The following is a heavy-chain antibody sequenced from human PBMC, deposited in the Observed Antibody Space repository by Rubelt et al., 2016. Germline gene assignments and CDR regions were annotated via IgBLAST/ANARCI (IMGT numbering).Heavy chain of an antibody. CDR1: GFTFSSYA. Sequence: QLVESGGGLVKPGGSLRLSCSASGFTFSSYAMNWVRQAPGKGLEWVSGISDSGDSTYYADSVKGRFTISRDDSENTAYLQMNSLRTEDTAGYYGTSLCGDCGFDYWGQGTLVTVSS. V-gene: IGHV3-23*04. D-gene: IGHD2-21*02. J-gene: IGHJ4*02. CDR3: TSLCGDCGFDY. CDR2: ISDSGDST.